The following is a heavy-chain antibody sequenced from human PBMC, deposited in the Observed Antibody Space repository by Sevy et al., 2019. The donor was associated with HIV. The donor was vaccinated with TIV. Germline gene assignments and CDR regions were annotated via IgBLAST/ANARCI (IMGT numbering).Heavy chain of an antibody. CDR1: GFTFTNAW. CDR3: TLEGLYCSGGSCYSEGLDS. CDR2: IKIKTDGGTT. D-gene: IGHD2-15*01. V-gene: IGHV3-15*01. J-gene: IGHJ4*02. Sequence: GGSLRLSCAAFGFTFTNAWMSWVRQAPGKGLEWVGRIKIKTDGGTTYYAAPVKGRFTISRDDSKNTLYLHMNSLKTEDTAVYYRTLEGLYCSGGSCYSEGLDSWGQGTLVTVSS.